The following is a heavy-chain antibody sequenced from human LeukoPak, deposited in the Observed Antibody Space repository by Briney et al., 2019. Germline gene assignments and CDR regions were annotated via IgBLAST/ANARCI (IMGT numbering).Heavy chain of an antibody. CDR1: GFNFSSYS. Sequence: PGGSLRLSCAASGFNFSSYSMNWVRQAPGKGLEWVSSISRSSTYIYYADSVKGRFTISRDNAENSLYPQMNGLRAEDTAVYYCARALVRGVIGDYWGQGTLVTVSS. J-gene: IGHJ4*02. CDR3: ARALVRGVIGDY. CDR2: ISRSSTYI. V-gene: IGHV3-21*01. D-gene: IGHD3-10*01.